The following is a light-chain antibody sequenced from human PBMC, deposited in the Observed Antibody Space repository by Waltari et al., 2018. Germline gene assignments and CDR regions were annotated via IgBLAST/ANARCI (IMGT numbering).Light chain of an antibody. CDR3: HSRETFSTRL. V-gene: IGLV3-19*01. CDR2: GPD. CDR1: RLRSLF. Sequence: SSDLSPVPSLSVALGQTVRSTFLCERLRSLFSSWYQPRPGQAPILVLYGPDNRPSGIPDRFSGSTSGNTASLTITGAQAEDEADYYCHSRETFSTRLFGGGTRLTV. J-gene: IGLJ2*01.